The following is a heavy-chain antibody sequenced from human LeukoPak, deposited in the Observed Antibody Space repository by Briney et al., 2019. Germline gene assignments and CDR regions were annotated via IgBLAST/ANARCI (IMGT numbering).Heavy chain of an antibody. J-gene: IGHJ3*02. Sequence: KSSETLSLTCTVSGGSISSSSYYWGWIRQPPGKGLERIGSIYYSGSTYYNPSLKSRVTISVDTSKNQFSLKLSSVTAADTAVYFCARLGFSFSYGSGSSRQPDAFDIWGQGTPVTVSS. D-gene: IGHD3-10*01. CDR2: IYYSGST. CDR3: ARLGFSFSYGSGSSRQPDAFDI. V-gene: IGHV4-39*07. CDR1: GGSISSSSYY.